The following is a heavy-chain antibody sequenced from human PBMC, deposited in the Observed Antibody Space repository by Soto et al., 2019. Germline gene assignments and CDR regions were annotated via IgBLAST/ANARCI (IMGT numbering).Heavy chain of an antibody. CDR3: ARRHKGGTVHYGMDV. CDR2: INPSGGST. Sequence: GASVKVSCKASGYTFTSYYMHWVRQAPGQGLEWMGIINPSGGSTSYAQKFQGRVTMTRDTSTSTVYMELSSLRSEDTAVYYCARRHKGGTVHYGMDVWGQGTTVTVSS. CDR1: GYTFTSYY. D-gene: IGHD1-26*01. V-gene: IGHV1-46*01. J-gene: IGHJ6*02.